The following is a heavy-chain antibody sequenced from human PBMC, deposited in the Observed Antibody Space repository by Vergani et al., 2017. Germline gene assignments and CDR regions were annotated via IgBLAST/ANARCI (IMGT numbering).Heavy chain of an antibody. V-gene: IGHV4-38-2*02. Sequence: QVQLQASGPGLVKPSETLSLTCTVSGYSISSGYYWGWIRQPPGKGLEWIGSIYHSGSTYYNPSLKSRVTISVDTSKNQFSLKLSSVTAADTAVYYCARDSGSYYPFDYWGQGTLVTVSS. CDR3: ARDSGSYYPFDY. CDR2: IYHSGST. CDR1: GYSISSGYY. D-gene: IGHD1-26*01. J-gene: IGHJ4*02.